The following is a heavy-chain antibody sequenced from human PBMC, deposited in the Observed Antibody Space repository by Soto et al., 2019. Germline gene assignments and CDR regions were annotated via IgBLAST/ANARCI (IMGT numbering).Heavy chain of an antibody. CDR1: GFTFSSYA. CDR2: ISGSGGST. D-gene: IGHD6-19*01. Sequence: VQLLPSGGGLVQPGGSLRLSCAASGFTFSSYAMSWVRQAPGKGLEWVSAISGSGGSTYYADSVKGRFTISRDNSKNTLYLQMNSLRAEDTAVYYCAKDLEEAVVGLYYYGMGVWGQGTTVTVSS. CDR3: AKDLEEAVVGLYYYGMGV. J-gene: IGHJ6*02. V-gene: IGHV3-23*01.